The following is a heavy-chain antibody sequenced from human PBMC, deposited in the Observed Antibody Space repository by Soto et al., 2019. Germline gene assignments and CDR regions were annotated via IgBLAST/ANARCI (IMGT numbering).Heavy chain of an antibody. CDR2: IYYSGST. CDR1: GGSISSSSYY. V-gene: IGHV4-39*01. J-gene: IGHJ4*02. D-gene: IGHD5-18*01. CDR3: AREYSYGSTPIDY. Sequence: ASETLSLTCTVSGGSISSSSYYWGWIRQPPGKGLEWIGSIYYSGSTYYNPSLKSRVTISVDTSKNQFSLKLSSVTAADTAVYYCAREYSYGSTPIDYWGQGTLVTVSS.